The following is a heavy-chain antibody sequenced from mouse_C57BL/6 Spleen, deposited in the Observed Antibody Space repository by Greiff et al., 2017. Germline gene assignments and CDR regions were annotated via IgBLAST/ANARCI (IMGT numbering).Heavy chain of an antibody. Sequence: QVQLQQSGAELVRPGASVTLSCKASGYTFTDYEMHRVKQTPVHGLEWIGAIDPETGGTAYNQKFKGKAILTADKSSSTAYMELRSLTSEDSAVYYCTRCYDGYPFAYWGQGTLVTVSA. V-gene: IGHV1-15*01. D-gene: IGHD2-3*01. CDR3: TRCYDGYPFAY. CDR1: GYTFTDYE. CDR2: IDPETGGT. J-gene: IGHJ3*01.